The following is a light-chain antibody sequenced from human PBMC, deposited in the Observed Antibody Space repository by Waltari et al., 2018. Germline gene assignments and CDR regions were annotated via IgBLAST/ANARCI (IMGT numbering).Light chain of an antibody. Sequence: TCRASQGISSWLVWYQQKPGQAPKLLIYAASNLQSGVPSRFSGSGSGTEFTLTISSLQPEDFATYYCQQANSFPITFGQGTRLEIK. CDR2: AAS. CDR3: QQANSFPIT. J-gene: IGKJ5*01. V-gene: IGKV1D-12*01. CDR1: QGISSW.